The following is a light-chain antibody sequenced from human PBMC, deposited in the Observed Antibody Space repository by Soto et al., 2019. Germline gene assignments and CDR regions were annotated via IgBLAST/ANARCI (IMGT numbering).Light chain of an antibody. CDR2: DAS. CDR1: ETISRSY. Sequence: EIVLTQSPGTMSLSPGQRATLSCRASETISRSYLAWYQQTPGQAPRLLIYDASSRATGIPDRFSGSGSGTAFSLTISRLEPEDCAVYYCQQFVESPYTFGQGTKLEIK. CDR3: QQFVESPYT. J-gene: IGKJ2*01. V-gene: IGKV3-20*01.